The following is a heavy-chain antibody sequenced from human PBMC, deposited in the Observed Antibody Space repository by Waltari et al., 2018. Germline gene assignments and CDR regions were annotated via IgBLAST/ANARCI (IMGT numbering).Heavy chain of an antibody. CDR2: IYYSGST. CDR1: GGSISSSSYY. D-gene: IGHD6-6*01. CDR3: ARKYSTSWDFAH. V-gene: IGHV4-39*07. Sequence: QLQLQESGPGLVKPSETLSLTCTVSGGSISSSSYYWGWIRQPPGKGLEWFGTIYYSGSTYCNPSLKTRVTMSVDTSKNQFSLKLSSVTAADTAVYYCARKYSTSWDFAHWGQGTLVTVSS. J-gene: IGHJ4*02.